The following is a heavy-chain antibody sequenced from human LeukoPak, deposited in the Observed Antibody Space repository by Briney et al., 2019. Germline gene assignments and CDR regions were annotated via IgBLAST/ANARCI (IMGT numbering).Heavy chain of an antibody. CDR2: ISGSGST. Sequence: PGWSLRLSCAASGFTFSSYAMSWVRQAPGKGLEWVSAISGSGSTYYADSVKGRFTISRDNSKNTLYLQMNSLRAEDTAVYHCAKQYSSSWHYFDYWGQGTLVTVSS. CDR1: GFTFSSYA. D-gene: IGHD6-13*01. J-gene: IGHJ4*02. CDR3: AKQYSSSWHYFDY. V-gene: IGHV3-23*01.